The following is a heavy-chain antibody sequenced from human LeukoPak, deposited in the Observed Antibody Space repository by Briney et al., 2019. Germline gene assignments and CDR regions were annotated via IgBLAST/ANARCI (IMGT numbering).Heavy chain of an antibody. Sequence: SSETLSLTCTVSGGSISIFYWSWIRQPAGKGLDWIGRIHSSGSINHNPSLKSRVTLSVDTSKNQFSLKLTSVAAADTAVYYCARGTFKDGLDVWGQGTTVTVSS. CDR3: ARGTFKDGLDV. D-gene: IGHD2/OR15-2a*01. V-gene: IGHV4-4*07. CDR2: IHSSGSI. CDR1: GGSISIFY. J-gene: IGHJ6*02.